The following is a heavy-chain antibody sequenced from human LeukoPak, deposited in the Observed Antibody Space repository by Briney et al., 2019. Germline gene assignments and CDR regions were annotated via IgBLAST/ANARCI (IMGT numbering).Heavy chain of an antibody. CDR2: ISSSSSYI. V-gene: IGHV3-21*01. CDR3: ARDLQGGGYSGYAYYYYGMDV. J-gene: IGHJ6*02. D-gene: IGHD5-12*01. CDR1: GFTFSSYS. Sequence: GGSLRLSCAASGFTFSSYSMNWVRQAPGKGLEWVSSISSSSSYIYYADSVKGRFTISRDNAKNSLYLQMNSLRAEDTAVYYCARDLQGGGYSGYAYYYYGMDVWGQGTTVTVSS.